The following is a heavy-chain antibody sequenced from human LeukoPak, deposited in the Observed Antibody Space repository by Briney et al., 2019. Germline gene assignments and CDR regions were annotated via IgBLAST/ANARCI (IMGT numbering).Heavy chain of an antibody. Sequence: SETLSLICTVSGGSISSGGYYWSWLRQHPGKGLEWIGYIYYSGSTYYNPSLKSRVTISVDTSKNQFSLKLSSVTAADTAVYYCARVKRYCSSTSCPGDYFDYWGQGTLVTVAS. J-gene: IGHJ4*02. CDR2: IYYSGST. CDR3: ARVKRYCSSTSCPGDYFDY. CDR1: GGSISSGGYY. V-gene: IGHV4-31*03. D-gene: IGHD2-2*01.